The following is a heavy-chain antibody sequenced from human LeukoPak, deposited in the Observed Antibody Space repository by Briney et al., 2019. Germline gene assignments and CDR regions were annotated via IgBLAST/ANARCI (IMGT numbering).Heavy chain of an antibody. CDR3: AASIAARTRTSQDYFDY. Sequence: SETLSPTCTVSGGSISSYYWSWIRQPPGKGLEWIGYIYYSGSTNYNPSLKSRVTISVDTSKNQFSLKLSSVTAADTAVYYCAASIAARTRTSQDYFDYWGQGTLVTVSS. CDR2: IYYSGST. D-gene: IGHD6-6*01. V-gene: IGHV4-59*01. J-gene: IGHJ4*02. CDR1: GGSISSYY.